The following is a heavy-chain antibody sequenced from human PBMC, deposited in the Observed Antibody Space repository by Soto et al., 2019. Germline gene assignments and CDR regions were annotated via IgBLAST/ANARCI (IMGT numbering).Heavy chain of an antibody. D-gene: IGHD6-13*01. CDR2: IYYSGST. J-gene: IGHJ6*03. CDR3: ARRLYSSSLSMDV. V-gene: IGHV4-31*03. Sequence: PSETLSLTCTVSGGSISSGGYYWSWIRQHPGKGLEWIGYIYYSGSTYYNPSLKSRVTISVDTSKNQFSLKLSSVTAADTAVYYCARRLYSSSLSMDVWGKGTTVTVSS. CDR1: GGSISSGGYY.